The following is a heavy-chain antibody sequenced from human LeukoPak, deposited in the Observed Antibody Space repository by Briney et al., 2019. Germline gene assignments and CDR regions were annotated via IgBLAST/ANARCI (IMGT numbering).Heavy chain of an antibody. CDR3: AKTLRGGDWYFDY. Sequence: GGSLRLSCAASGFTFSNYAMSWVRQAPGKGLEWVSTTSPGGSSTYYTDSVKGRLTISRDNSKNTLYLQMNSLGAGDTAIYYCAKTLRGGDWYFDYWGQGTLVTVSS. CDR1: GFTFSNYA. J-gene: IGHJ4*02. CDR2: TSPGGSST. D-gene: IGHD2-21*02. V-gene: IGHV3-23*01.